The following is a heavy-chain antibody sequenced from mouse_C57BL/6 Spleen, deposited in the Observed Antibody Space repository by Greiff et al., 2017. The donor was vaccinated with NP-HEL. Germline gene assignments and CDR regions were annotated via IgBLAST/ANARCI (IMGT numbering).Heavy chain of an antibody. V-gene: IGHV1-54*01. D-gene: IGHD1-1*01. CDR3: ARDYYYGSSPGWFAY. J-gene: IGHJ3*01. CDR2: INPGSGGT. CDR1: GYAFTNYL. Sequence: QVHVKQSGAELVRPGTSVKVSCKASGYAFTNYLIEWVKQRPGQGLEWIGVINPGSGGTNYNEKFKGKATLTADKSSSTAYMQLSSLTSEDSAVYFCARDYYYGSSPGWFAYWGQGTLVTVSA.